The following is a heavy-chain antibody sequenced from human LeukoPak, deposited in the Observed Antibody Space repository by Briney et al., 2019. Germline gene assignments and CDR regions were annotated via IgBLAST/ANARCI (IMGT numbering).Heavy chain of an antibody. CDR3: ARLAMIVH. D-gene: IGHD3-22*01. CDR2: IYTSGST. CDR1: GGSISSGSYY. J-gene: IGHJ1*01. Sequence: SETLSLTCTVSGGSISSGSYYWSWIRQPAGKGLEWIGRIYTSGSTNYNPSLKSRVTISVDTSKNQFSLKLSSVTAADTAVYYCARLAMIVHWGQGTLVTVSS. V-gene: IGHV4-61*02.